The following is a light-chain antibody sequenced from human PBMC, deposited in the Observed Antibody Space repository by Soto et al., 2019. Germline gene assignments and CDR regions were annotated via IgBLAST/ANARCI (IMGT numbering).Light chain of an antibody. V-gene: IGKV3-20*01. Sequence: EIVLTQSPGTLSLSPGEGATLSCRPSQSVSGSYLAWYQQKPGQAPRLLIYAASRRATGIPDRFSGSGSGTDFTLTISSLGPEDFAVYYCQQYGNSPWTFGQGTKVEIK. CDR1: QSVSGSY. CDR3: QQYGNSPWT. CDR2: AAS. J-gene: IGKJ1*01.